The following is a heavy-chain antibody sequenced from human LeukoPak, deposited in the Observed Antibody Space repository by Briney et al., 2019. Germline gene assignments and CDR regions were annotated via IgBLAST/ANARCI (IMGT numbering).Heavy chain of an antibody. J-gene: IGHJ6*02. CDR2: IYYGGSS. Sequence: SETLSLTCTVSGGSISSSSYYWGWIRQPPGKGLEWIGSIYYGGSSYYNPSLKSRVTISVDTSNNQFSLKVNSVTAADTAVYYCARDAGHQLSRRNYYAMDVWGQGTTVTVSS. CDR3: ARDAGHQLSRRNYYAMDV. V-gene: IGHV4-39*07. CDR1: GGSISSSSYY. D-gene: IGHD2-2*01.